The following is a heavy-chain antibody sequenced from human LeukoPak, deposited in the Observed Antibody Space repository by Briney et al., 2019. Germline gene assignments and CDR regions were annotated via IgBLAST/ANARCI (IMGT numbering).Heavy chain of an antibody. CDR2: LSTSGAAT. CDR1: GFTFSDYG. J-gene: IGHJ4*02. Sequence: PGGSLRLSCAASGFTFSDYGMHWVRQAPGKGLEWVSTLSTSGAATYYADSVKGRFTISRDNSKNTLYLQMNSLRAEDTAVYYCAKDLKGSGWYGGYWGQGTLVTVSS. D-gene: IGHD6-19*01. V-gene: IGHV3-23*01. CDR3: AKDLKGSGWYGGY.